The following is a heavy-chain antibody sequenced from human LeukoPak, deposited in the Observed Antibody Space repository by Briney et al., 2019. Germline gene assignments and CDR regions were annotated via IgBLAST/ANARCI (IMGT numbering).Heavy chain of an antibody. D-gene: IGHD5-18*01. CDR1: GFTFSSYA. CDR2: ISGSGGST. CDR3: AKASGYSYGGRSDY. Sequence: SGGSLRLSCAASGFTFSSYAMSWVRQAPGKGLEWVSAISGSGGSTYYTDSVKGRFTISRDNSKNTLYLQMNSLRAEDTAVYYCAKASGYSYGGRSDYWGQGTLVTVSS. V-gene: IGHV3-23*01. J-gene: IGHJ4*02.